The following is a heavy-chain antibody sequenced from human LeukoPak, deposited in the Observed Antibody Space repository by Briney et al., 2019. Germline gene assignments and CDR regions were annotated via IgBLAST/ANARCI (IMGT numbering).Heavy chain of an antibody. CDR2: IYTSGST. CDR3: AGLDYGGNSGPFDY. Sequence: SETLSLTCTVSGGSISSYYWSWIRQPAGKGLEWIGRIYTSGSTNYNPSLKSRVTMSVDTSKNQFSLKLSSVTAADTAVYYCAGLDYGGNSGPFDYWGQGTLVTVSS. CDR1: GGSISSYY. D-gene: IGHD4-23*01. J-gene: IGHJ4*02. V-gene: IGHV4-4*07.